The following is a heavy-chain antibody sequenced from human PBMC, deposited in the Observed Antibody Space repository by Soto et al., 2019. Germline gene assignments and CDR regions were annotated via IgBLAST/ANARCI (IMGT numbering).Heavy chain of an antibody. D-gene: IGHD3-10*01. Sequence: QVQLQESGPGLVKPSQTLSLTCTVSGGSISSGGYYWSWIRQHPGKGLEWIGYIYYSGSTYYNPSLKSRVTISVDTSKTQFSLKLSSVTAADTAVYYCARGTMVRGAVFDYWGQGTLVTVSS. CDR3: ARGTMVRGAVFDY. J-gene: IGHJ4*02. CDR2: IYYSGST. V-gene: IGHV4-31*03. CDR1: GGSISSGGYY.